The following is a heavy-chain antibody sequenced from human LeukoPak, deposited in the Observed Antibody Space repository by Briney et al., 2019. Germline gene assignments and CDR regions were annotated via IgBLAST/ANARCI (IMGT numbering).Heavy chain of an antibody. CDR1: GFTVTSNY. V-gene: IGHV3-53*01. J-gene: IGHJ4*02. Sequence: PGGSLRLSCAASGFTVTSNYMSWVRQAPGKGLEWVSVIYSGGSTYYADSVKGRFTISRDNSKNTLYLQMNSLRAEDTAVYYCARVHNWNRHFGYWGQGTLVTVSS. CDR2: IYSGGST. CDR3: ARVHNWNRHFGY. D-gene: IGHD1-20*01.